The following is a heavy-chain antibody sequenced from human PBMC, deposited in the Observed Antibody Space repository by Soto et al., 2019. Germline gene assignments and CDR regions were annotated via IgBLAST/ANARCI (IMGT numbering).Heavy chain of an antibody. D-gene: IGHD3-22*01. J-gene: IGHJ3*02. V-gene: IGHV3-7*04. CDR3: ARGDYYDTSGPFSDAFDI. CDR1: GFPFSTYW. CDR2: IKQDGRAA. Sequence: EVQLVESGGGLVQPGGSLRLSCAASGFPFSTYWMSWVRQAPGKGLEWVANIKQDGRAAWYVDSVKGRFTISRDNAKKSLYLQMNSLRVEDTAVYYCARGDYYDTSGPFSDAFDIWGQGTMVTVSS.